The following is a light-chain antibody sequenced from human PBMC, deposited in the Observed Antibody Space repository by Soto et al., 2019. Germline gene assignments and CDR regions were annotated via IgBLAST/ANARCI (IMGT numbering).Light chain of an antibody. V-gene: IGLV1-44*01. CDR3: CSYAGSYSFYV. J-gene: IGLJ1*01. Sequence: QSVLTQPPSASGTPGQRVTISCSGSGSNIGSNAVNWYQHIPGTAPKLLIYSNDQRPSGVPDRFSGSKSGTSASLAISGLQSEDEADYYCCSYAGSYSFYVFGAGTKLTVL. CDR2: SND. CDR1: GSNIGSNA.